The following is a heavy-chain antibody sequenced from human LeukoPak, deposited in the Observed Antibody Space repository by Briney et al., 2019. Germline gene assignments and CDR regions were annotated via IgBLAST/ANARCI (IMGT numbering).Heavy chain of an antibody. CDR2: INSDGSST. CDR3: ARQGGGDPRYYYYYGMGV. D-gene: IGHD3-16*01. Sequence: GGSLRLSCAASGFTFSSYWMHWVRQAPGKGLVWVSRINSDGSSTSYADSVEGRFTISRDNAKNTLYLQMNSLRAEDTAVYYCARQGGGDPRYYYYYGMGVWGKGTTVTVSS. J-gene: IGHJ6*04. CDR1: GFTFSSYW. V-gene: IGHV3-74*01.